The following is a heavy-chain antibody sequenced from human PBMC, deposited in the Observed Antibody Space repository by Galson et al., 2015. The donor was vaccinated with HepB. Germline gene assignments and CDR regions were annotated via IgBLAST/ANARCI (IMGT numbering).Heavy chain of an antibody. Sequence: SLRLSCAASGFPFNIYRMHWVRQAPGKGLVWVSRVNSDGNDTNYADSVKGRFTISRDNAKTTVYLQMNSLRAEDTAVHYCAGDIFYASRGSYSGLDVWGQGTTVTVSS. D-gene: IGHD3-22*01. J-gene: IGHJ6*02. CDR2: VNSDGNDT. CDR3: AGDIFYASRGSYSGLDV. V-gene: IGHV3-74*01. CDR1: GFPFNIYR.